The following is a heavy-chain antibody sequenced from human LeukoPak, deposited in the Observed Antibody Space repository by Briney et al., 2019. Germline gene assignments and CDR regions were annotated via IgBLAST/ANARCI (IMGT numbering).Heavy chain of an antibody. CDR1: GGSFSTNA. D-gene: IGHD3-16*01. V-gene: IGHV1-69*13. CDR3: TRDLGYGNGGSY. CDR2: LIPVFDTG. J-gene: IGHJ4*02. Sequence: GASVKVSCKASGGSFSTNAISWVRQAPGQGLEWMGALIPVFDTGTYSQKFQDRLTITADQSTSTVYMELSSLTSEDTAVYYCTRDLGYGNGGSYWGREPWSPSPQ.